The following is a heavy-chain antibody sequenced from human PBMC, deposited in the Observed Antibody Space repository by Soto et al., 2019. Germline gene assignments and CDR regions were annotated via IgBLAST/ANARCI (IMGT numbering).Heavy chain of an antibody. J-gene: IGHJ4*02. V-gene: IGHV3-30*18. Sequence: QVQLVESGGGVVQPGRSLRLSCAASGFTFRSHGMHWVRQAPGKGLEWVAVISYDGNNKYYVDSVKGRFTISRDNSKNTLYLQMNSLRADDTGLYYCAEAAGATLDYWGQGTLVTDSS. D-gene: IGHD6-13*01. CDR1: GFTFRSHG. CDR2: ISYDGNNK. CDR3: AEAAGATLDY.